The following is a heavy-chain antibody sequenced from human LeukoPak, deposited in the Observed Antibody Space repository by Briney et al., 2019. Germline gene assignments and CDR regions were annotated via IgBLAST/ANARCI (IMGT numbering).Heavy chain of an antibody. CDR1: GGSVINTNW. Sequence: SETLSLTCGVSGGSVINTNWWTWVRQPPGKGLEWIGEVHLDGRTNYNPSLESRLTMSVDVSENQVSLKLSSVTAADTAVYYCARAGSYFSTYFDYWGQGTLVTVSS. D-gene: IGHD3-10*01. CDR3: ARAGSYFSTYFDY. V-gene: IGHV4-4*02. J-gene: IGHJ4*02. CDR2: VHLDGRT.